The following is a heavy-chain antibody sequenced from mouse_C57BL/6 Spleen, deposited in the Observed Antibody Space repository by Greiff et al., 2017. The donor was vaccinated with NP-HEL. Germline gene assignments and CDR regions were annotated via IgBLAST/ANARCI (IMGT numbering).Heavy chain of an antibody. CDR2: INPGSGGT. CDR1: GYAFTNYL. J-gene: IGHJ3*01. D-gene: IGHD1-1*01. Sequence: QVQLKESGAELVRPGTSVKVSCKASGYAFTNYLIEWVKQRPGQGLEWIGVINPGSGGTNYNEKFKGKATLTADKSSSTAYMQLSSLTSEDSAVYFCASTYYYGSSGFAYWGQGTLVTVSA. CDR3: ASTYYYGSSGFAY. V-gene: IGHV1-54*01.